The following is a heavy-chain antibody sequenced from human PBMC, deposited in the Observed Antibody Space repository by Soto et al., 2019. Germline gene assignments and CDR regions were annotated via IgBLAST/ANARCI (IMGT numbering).Heavy chain of an antibody. J-gene: IGHJ6*02. CDR3: AKSQLTYSSSWYGLAYYYYYGMDV. Sequence: GESLKISCAASGFTFDDYAMHWVRQAPGKGLEWVSLISGDGGSTYYADSVKGRFTISRDNSKNSLYLQMNSLRTEDTALYYCAKSQLTYSSSWYGLAYYYYYGMDVWGQGTTVTVSS. CDR1: GFTFDDYA. CDR2: ISGDGGST. V-gene: IGHV3-43*02. D-gene: IGHD6-13*01.